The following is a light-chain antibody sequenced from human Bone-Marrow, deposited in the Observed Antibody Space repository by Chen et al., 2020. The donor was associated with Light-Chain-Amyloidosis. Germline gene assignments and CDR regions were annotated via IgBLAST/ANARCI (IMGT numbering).Light chain of an antibody. CDR1: SGYIASNY. V-gene: IGLV6-57*01. J-gene: IGLJ2*01. Sequence: NFVLIQPHSVSESPGKTVTISCTRSSGYIASNYVHWYQQRPGRSPAIVIYEDNQRPSGGPDRFSGSIDRSSNSASLTITELKTEDEGDCDCQSYDSTKVFGGGTKVTVL. CDR2: EDN. CDR3: QSYDSTKV.